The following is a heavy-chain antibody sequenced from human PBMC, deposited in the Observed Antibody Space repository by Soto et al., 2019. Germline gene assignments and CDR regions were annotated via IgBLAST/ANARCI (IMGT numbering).Heavy chain of an antibody. CDR2: ISYDGSNK. D-gene: IGHD3-22*01. V-gene: IGHV3-30-3*01. J-gene: IGHJ3*02. CDR3: AREWLLVAFDI. Sequence: PGGSLRLSCAASGFTFSSYAMHWVRQAPGKGLEWVAVISYDGSNKYYADSVKGRFTISRDNSKNTLYLQMNSLRAEDTAVYYCAREWLLVAFDIWGQGTMVTVSS. CDR1: GFTFSSYA.